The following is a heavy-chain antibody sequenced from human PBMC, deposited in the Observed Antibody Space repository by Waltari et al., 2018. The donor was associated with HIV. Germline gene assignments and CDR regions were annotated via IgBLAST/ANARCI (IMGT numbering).Heavy chain of an antibody. CDR1: GYDFSTFD. J-gene: IGHJ4*02. D-gene: IGHD3-3*01. CDR2: MSPNSGKT. Sequence: QVQLVQSGAEVKQPGASVRVSCKTSGYDFSTFDINWVRQAAGQGLGWMGWMSPNSGKTGYAQRFKGRVSMTRDTSIDTAYMELSSLTSHDTAVYYCAKSRPGAVFGDNWGQGTLVAVSS. CDR3: AKSRPGAVFGDN. V-gene: IGHV1-8*01.